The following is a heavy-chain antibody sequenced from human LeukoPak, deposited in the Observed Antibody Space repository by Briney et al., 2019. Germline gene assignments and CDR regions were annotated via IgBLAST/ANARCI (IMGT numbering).Heavy chain of an antibody. CDR3: ARVRDGYNWGFDY. D-gene: IGHD5-24*01. Sequence: PSETLSLTCTVSGYSISSGYYWAWLRQTPGKGLQWIGSINYSGNTYYNPSLKSRVTISVDTSKNQSSLKLSSVTAADTAVYYCARVRDGYNWGFDYWGQGTLVTVSS. CDR1: GYSISSGYY. J-gene: IGHJ4*02. V-gene: IGHV4-38-2*02. CDR2: INYSGNT.